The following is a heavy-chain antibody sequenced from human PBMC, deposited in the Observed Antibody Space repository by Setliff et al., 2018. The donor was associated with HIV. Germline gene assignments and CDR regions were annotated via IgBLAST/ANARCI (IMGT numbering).Heavy chain of an antibody. CDR1: GYTFTGYY. CDR2: INPNSGGT. V-gene: IGHV1-2*02. Sequence: ASVKVSCKASGYTFTGYYMHWVRQAPGQGLEWMGWINPNSGGTNYAQKFQGRVTMTRDMSISTAYMEMSRLRSDDTAVYYCARVGGGGLRLGELSSYDAFDIWGQGTMVTVSS. CDR3: ARVGGGGLRLGELSSYDAFDI. D-gene: IGHD3-16*02. J-gene: IGHJ3*02.